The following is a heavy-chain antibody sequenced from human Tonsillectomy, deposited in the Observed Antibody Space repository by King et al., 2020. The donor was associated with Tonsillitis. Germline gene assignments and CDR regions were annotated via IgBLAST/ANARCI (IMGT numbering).Heavy chain of an antibody. D-gene: IGHD3-22*01. Sequence: QLVQSGAEVKKPGASVKVSCKASGYTFTGYYMHWVRQAPGQGLEWMGWINPNSGGTNYAQKFQGRVTMTRDTSISTAYMELSRLRSDDTAVYYCAGQPSNYYDTSYYGLDVWGQGTTVTVSS. V-gene: IGHV1-2*02. CDR2: INPNSGGT. CDR3: AGQPSNYYDTSYYGLDV. CDR1: GYTFTGYY. J-gene: IGHJ6*02.